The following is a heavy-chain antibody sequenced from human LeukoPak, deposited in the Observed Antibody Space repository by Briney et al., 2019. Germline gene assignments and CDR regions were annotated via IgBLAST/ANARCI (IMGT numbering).Heavy chain of an antibody. CDR2: ISSSSSYI. J-gene: IGHJ3*02. CDR3: ARFRCSSTSCYRGAFDI. CDR1: GFTFSSYS. Sequence: GGSLRFSCAASGFTFSSYSMNWVRQAPGKELEWVSSISSSSSYIYYADSVKGRFTISRDNAKNSLYLQMNSLRAEDTAVYYCARFRCSSTSCYRGAFDIWGQGTMVTVSS. D-gene: IGHD2-2*01. V-gene: IGHV3-21*01.